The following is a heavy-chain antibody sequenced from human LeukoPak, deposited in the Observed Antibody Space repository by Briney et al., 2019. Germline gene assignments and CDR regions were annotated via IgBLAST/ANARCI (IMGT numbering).Heavy chain of an antibody. CDR2: ISSSSSYI. D-gene: IGHD3-10*01. J-gene: IGHJ4*02. V-gene: IGHV3-21*01. Sequence: GGSLRLSCAASGFTFSSYWMHWVRQAPGKGLEWVSSISSSSSYIYYADSVKGRFTISRDNAKNSLYLQMNSLRAEDTAVYYCARDFYDYGSGFDYWGQGTLVTVSS. CDR1: GFTFSSYW. CDR3: ARDFYDYGSGFDY.